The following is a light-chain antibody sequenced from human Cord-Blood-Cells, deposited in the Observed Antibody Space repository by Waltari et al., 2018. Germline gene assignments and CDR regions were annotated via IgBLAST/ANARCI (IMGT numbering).Light chain of an antibody. J-gene: IGLJ1*01. Sequence: QSALTQPPSASGSPGQSVTLSFTGTTSDVGASNSVSWYQQHPGKAPKLMIYEVSKRPSGVTDRFSGSKSGNAASLTVSGLQAEDEADYYCSSYAGSNNYVFGTGTKVTVL. V-gene: IGLV2-8*01. CDR2: EVS. CDR3: SSYAGSNNYV. CDR1: TSDVGASNS.